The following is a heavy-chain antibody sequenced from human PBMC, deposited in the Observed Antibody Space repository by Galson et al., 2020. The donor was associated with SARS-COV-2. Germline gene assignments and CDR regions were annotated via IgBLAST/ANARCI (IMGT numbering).Heavy chain of an antibody. V-gene: IGHV3-9*01. CDR2: ISCNSGSI. Sequence: GGSLRLSCAASGFTFDDYAMHWVRQAPGKGLEWVSGISCNSGSIGYADSVKGRFTISRDNAKNSLYLQMNSLRAEDTALYYCATLAVAGMTGGLPGGFYGMDVWGQGTTVTVSS. CDR1: GFTFDDYA. CDR3: ATLAVAGMTGGLPGGFYGMDV. J-gene: IGHJ6*02. D-gene: IGHD6-19*01.